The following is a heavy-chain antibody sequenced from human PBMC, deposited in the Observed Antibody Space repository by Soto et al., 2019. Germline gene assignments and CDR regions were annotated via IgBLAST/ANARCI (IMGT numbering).Heavy chain of an antibody. Sequence: PGGSLRLSCAVSGFNVMSYWMSWVRQAPGKGLEWVASIKEDGSEIYYLHSVRGRFSSSRDSAGNAWHLTMNYLSAEDTGGYFCARDIGFDCVNWVQGALVTVSS. CDR2: IKEDGSEI. CDR1: GFNVMSYW. J-gene: IGHJ4*02. D-gene: IGHD2-21*01. CDR3: ARDIGFDCVN. V-gene: IGHV3-7*01.